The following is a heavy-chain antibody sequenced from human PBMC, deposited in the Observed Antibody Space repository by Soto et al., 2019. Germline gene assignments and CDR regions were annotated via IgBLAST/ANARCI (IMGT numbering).Heavy chain of an antibody. V-gene: IGHV4-61*01. CDR1: GGSVSSGSYY. CDR3: AHIVATSIDY. CDR2: IYYSGST. D-gene: IGHD5-12*01. J-gene: IGHJ4*02. Sequence: QVQLQESGPGLVKPSETLSLTCTVSGGSVSSGSYYWSWIRQPPGKGLEWIGYIYYSGSTNYNPSLKSRVTISVDTSKNQFSLKLSSVTAADTAVYYCAHIVATSIDYWGQGTLVTVSS.